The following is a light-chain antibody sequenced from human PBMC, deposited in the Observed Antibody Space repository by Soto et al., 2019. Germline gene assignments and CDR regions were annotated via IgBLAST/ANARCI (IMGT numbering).Light chain of an antibody. Sequence: EVVLTQSPGTLSLPPGERATLSCRASQSVSSSYLAWYQQKPGQAPRLLIYAASSRATGVPDRFSGSGSGTDFTLTISRLEPEDFAVYYCQQYGSSLSWTFGQGTKVDIK. CDR1: QSVSSSY. CDR2: AAS. CDR3: QQYGSSLSWT. J-gene: IGKJ1*01. V-gene: IGKV3-20*01.